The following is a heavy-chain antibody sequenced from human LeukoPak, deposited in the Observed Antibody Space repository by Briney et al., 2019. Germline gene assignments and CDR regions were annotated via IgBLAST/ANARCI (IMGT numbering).Heavy chain of an antibody. J-gene: IGHJ4*02. CDR1: GFTFSNAG. CDR3: TTRYCSGGRCDY. CDR2: IKSKTDGGTT. D-gene: IGHD2-15*01. V-gene: IGHV3-15*01. Sequence: PGGSLRLSCAASGFTFSNAGMNWVRQAPGKGLEWVGRIKSKTDGGTTDYAAPVKGRFTISRDDSKTTLYLQMNSLKTEDTAVYYCTTRYCSGGRCDYWGQGTLVTVSS.